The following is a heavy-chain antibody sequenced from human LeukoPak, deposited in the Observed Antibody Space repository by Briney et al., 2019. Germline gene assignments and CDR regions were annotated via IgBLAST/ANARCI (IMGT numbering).Heavy chain of an antibody. CDR3: ASHKAGYSYGPRFDY. CDR2: IYYSGST. D-gene: IGHD5-18*01. CDR1: GGSISSYY. Sequence: PSETLSLTCTVSGGSISSYYWSWIRQPPGKGLEWIGYIYYSGSTNYNPSLKSRVTISVDTSKNQFSLKLSSVTAADTAVYYCASHKAGYSYGPRFDYWGQGTLVTVSS. V-gene: IGHV4-59*01. J-gene: IGHJ4*02.